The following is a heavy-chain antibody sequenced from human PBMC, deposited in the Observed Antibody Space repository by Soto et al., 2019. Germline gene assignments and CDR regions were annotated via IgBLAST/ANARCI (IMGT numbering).Heavy chain of an antibody. CDR1: GGSVSSGSYY. CDR2: IYYSGST. Sequence: SETLSLTCTVSGGSVSSGSYYWSWIRQPPGKGLEWIGYIYYSGSTNYNPSLKSRVTISVDTSKNQFSLKLSSVTAADTAVYYCASGGGDYPWLDPWGQGTLVTVSS. D-gene: IGHD2-21*01. CDR3: ASGGGDYPWLDP. V-gene: IGHV4-61*01. J-gene: IGHJ5*02.